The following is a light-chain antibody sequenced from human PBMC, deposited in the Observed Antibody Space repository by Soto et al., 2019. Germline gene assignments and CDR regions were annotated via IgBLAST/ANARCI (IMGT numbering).Light chain of an antibody. Sequence: DIQMTHSPSTLSASLGDRVTITCRSSQNIHNWLAWYQQKPGKAPNLLVYGASTLQTGVPSTFSGSGSGTEFTLTISSLQPDDFATYYCQQYDSYPYPFGQGTKVDIK. CDR2: GAS. V-gene: IGKV1-5*01. CDR1: QNIHNW. CDR3: QQYDSYPYP. J-gene: IGKJ2*01.